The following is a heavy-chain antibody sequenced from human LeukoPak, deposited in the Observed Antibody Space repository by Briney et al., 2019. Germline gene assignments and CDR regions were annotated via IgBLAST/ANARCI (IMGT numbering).Heavy chain of an antibody. D-gene: IGHD3-22*01. Sequence: PGGSLRLSCAASGFTFSSYGMHWVRQAPGKGLEWVADIWYDGSNKYYADSVKGRFTISRDNSKNTLYLQMDGLRAEDTAVYYCASPLDSSGYYLGYWGQGTLVTVSS. J-gene: IGHJ4*02. CDR3: ASPLDSSGYYLGY. CDR2: IWYDGSNK. CDR1: GFTFSSYG. V-gene: IGHV3-33*01.